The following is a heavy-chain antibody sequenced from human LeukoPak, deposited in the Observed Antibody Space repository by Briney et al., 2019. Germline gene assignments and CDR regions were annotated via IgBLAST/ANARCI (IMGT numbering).Heavy chain of an antibody. CDR1: GGSFSGYY. J-gene: IGHJ4*02. Sequence: SETLSLTCAVYGGSFSGYYWSWIRQPPGNGLEWIGEINHSGSTNYNPSLKSRVTISVDTSKNQFSLKLSSVTAADTAVYYCARKMATTRGYLDYRGQGTLVTVSS. D-gene: IGHD5-24*01. CDR3: ARKMATTRGYLDY. CDR2: INHSGST. V-gene: IGHV4-34*01.